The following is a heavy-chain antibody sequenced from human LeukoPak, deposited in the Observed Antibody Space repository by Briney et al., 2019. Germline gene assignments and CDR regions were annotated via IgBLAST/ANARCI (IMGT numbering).Heavy chain of an antibody. Sequence: PGRSLRLSCAASGFTFSSYGMHWVRQAPGKGLEWVAVISYDGYTKYYTDSVKGRFTISRDNPKNTLYLQMNSLRAEDTAVFYCPRGIESSWYSLEYWGQGTLVTVSS. CDR3: PRGIESSWYSLEY. J-gene: IGHJ4*02. D-gene: IGHD2-15*01. CDR1: GFTFSSYG. CDR2: ISYDGYTK. V-gene: IGHV3-30*03.